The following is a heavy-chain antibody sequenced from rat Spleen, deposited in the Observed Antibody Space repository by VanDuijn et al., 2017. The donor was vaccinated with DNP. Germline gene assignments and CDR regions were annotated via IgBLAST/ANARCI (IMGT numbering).Heavy chain of an antibody. D-gene: IGHD1-2*01. V-gene: IGHV2-16*01. Sequence: QVQLKESGPGLVQPSRTLSPTCTVSGFSLPRYGVSWVRQPPGTGLAWIAAIWSGGSTDYNSALKTRQRISRDTSKRQVLLKMNSLQTEDSAMYFCARWHLYLNYFDYWGQGVMVTVSS. CDR1: GFSLPRYG. CDR3: ARWHLYLNYFDY. J-gene: IGHJ2*01. CDR2: IWSGGST.